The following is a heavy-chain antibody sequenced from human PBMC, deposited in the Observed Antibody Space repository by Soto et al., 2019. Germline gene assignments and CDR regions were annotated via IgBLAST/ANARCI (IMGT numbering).Heavy chain of an antibody. CDR1: GGSISSYY. CDR3: ARYGGYCSSTSCYFAEYFQH. J-gene: IGHJ1*01. D-gene: IGHD2-2*01. V-gene: IGHV4-59*08. Sequence: TSETLSLTCTVSGGSISSYYWSWIRQPPGKGLEWIGYIYYSGSTNYNPSLKSRVTISVDTSKNQFSLKLSSVTAADTAVYYCARYGGYCSSTSCYFAEYFQHWGQGTLVTVSS. CDR2: IYYSGST.